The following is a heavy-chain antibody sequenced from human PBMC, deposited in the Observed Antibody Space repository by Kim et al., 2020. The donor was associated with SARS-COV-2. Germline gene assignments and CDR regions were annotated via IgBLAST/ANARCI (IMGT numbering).Heavy chain of an antibody. CDR2: ISNDETKK. J-gene: IGHJ4*02. CDR3: ASAYYDFWSGYYEVDF. V-gene: IGHV3-30-3*01. CDR1: GFTFSNYA. D-gene: IGHD3-3*01. Sequence: GGSLRLSCAASGFTFSNYAMHWVRQAPGKGLEWVAIISNDETKKHYGDSVKGRFTISRDNSKNTLYLQMNSLRPDDTSVYYCASAYYDFWSGYYEVDFWGQGTLVTVSS.